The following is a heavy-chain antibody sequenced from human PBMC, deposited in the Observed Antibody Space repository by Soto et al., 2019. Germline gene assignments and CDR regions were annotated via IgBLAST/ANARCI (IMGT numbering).Heavy chain of an antibody. CDR1: GDSVSSNSAA. V-gene: IGHV6-1*01. Sequence: SETLSLTCAISGDSVSSNSAAWNWIRQSPSRGLEWLGRTYYRSKWYNDYAVSVKSRITINPDTSKNQFSPQLNSVTPEDTAVYYCARGASPIAAAADNWFDPWGQGTLVTVSS. CDR3: ARGASPIAAAADNWFDP. CDR2: TYYRSKWYN. D-gene: IGHD6-13*01. J-gene: IGHJ5*02.